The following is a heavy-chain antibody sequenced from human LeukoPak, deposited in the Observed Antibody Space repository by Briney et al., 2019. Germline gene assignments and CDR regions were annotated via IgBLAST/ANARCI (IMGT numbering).Heavy chain of an antibody. D-gene: IGHD3-22*01. CDR1: GFTFSSYS. CDR3: ARDYYDSSGYSFDY. CDR2: ISSSSSTI. Sequence: PGGSLRLSCAASGFTFSSYSMTWVRQAPGKGLEWVSYISSSSSTIYYADSVKGRFTISRDNAKNSLYLQMNSLRAEDTAVYYCARDYYDSSGYSFDYWGQGTLVTVSS. J-gene: IGHJ4*02. V-gene: IGHV3-48*01.